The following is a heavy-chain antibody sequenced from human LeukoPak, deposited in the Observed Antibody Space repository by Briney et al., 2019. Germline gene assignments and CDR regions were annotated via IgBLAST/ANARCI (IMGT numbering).Heavy chain of an antibody. Sequence: GGSLRLSCAGSGFTFSTYAMTWVRQAPGRGLEWVSVISASGDSTHYADSVKGRFTISRDNSKNTLYLQMNSLSTEDTAVYYCAKTTTGYSSGRYPGWPVDYWGQGTLVTVSS. CDR3: AKTTTGYSSGRYPGWPVDY. J-gene: IGHJ4*02. CDR2: ISASGDST. D-gene: IGHD6-19*01. CDR1: GFTFSTYA. V-gene: IGHV3-23*01.